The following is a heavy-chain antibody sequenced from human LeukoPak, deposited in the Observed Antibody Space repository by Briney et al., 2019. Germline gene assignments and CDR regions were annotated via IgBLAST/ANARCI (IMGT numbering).Heavy chain of an antibody. CDR3: AKQTHFWSGYSTDY. Sequence: GRSLRLSCAASGFTFSNYALHWVRQAPGKGLEWVAVISYDGSNKYYADSVKGRFTISRDNSKNTLYLQMNSLRAEDTAVYYCAKQTHFWSGYSTDYWGQGTLVTVSS. CDR2: ISYDGSNK. J-gene: IGHJ4*02. V-gene: IGHV3-30-3*01. D-gene: IGHD3-3*02. CDR1: GFTFSNYA.